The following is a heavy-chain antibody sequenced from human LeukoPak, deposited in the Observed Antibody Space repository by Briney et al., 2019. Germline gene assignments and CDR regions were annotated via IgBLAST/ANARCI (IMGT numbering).Heavy chain of an antibody. V-gene: IGHV1-69*13. J-gene: IGHJ4*02. CDR1: GGTFSSYA. CDR3: ASQTRRDYYDSTRAYYFDY. CDR2: IIPIFGTA. D-gene: IGHD3-22*01. Sequence: SVKVSCKASGGTFSSYAISWVRQAPGQGLEWMGGIIPIFGTANYAQKFQGRVTITADESTSTAYMELSSLRSEDTAVYYCASQTRRDYYDSTRAYYFDYWGQGTLVTVSS.